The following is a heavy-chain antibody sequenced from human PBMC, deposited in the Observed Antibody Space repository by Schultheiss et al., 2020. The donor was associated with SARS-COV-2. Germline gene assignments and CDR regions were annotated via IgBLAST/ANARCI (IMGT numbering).Heavy chain of an antibody. J-gene: IGHJ5*02. CDR1: GGSFSGYY. Sequence: SETLSLTCAVYGGSFSGYYWSWIRQPPGKGLEWIGEINHSGSTNYNPSLKSRVTISVDTSKNQFSLKLSSVTAADTAVYYCARLGGRSGYSPIGWFDPWGQGTLVTVSS. CDR2: INHSGST. CDR3: ARLGGRSGYSPIGWFDP. D-gene: IGHD5-12*01. V-gene: IGHV4-34*01.